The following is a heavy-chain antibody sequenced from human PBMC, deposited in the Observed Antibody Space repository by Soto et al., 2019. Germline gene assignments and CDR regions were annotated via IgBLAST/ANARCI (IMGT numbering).Heavy chain of an antibody. CDR2: ISYDGSNK. CDR3: ARDQSGCHDY. Sequence: QVQLVESGGGVVQPGRSLRLSCAASGFTFSSYAMHWVRQAPGKGLEWVAVISYDGSNKYYADSVKGRFTISRDNSKNTLYLQMNSLRAEDTAVYLCARDQSGCHDYWGQGTLFTVSS. D-gene: IGHD6-25*01. J-gene: IGHJ4*02. V-gene: IGHV3-30-3*01. CDR1: GFTFSSYA.